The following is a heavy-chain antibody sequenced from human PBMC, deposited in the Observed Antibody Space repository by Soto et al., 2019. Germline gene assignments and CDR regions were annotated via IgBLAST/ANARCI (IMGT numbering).Heavy chain of an antibody. J-gene: IGHJ5*02. D-gene: IGHD6-13*01. CDR2: MHYSGST. CDR1: GVSFRTSDYY. CDR3: AREMGSAGIDSVRRNWFDP. V-gene: IGHV4-39*02. Sequence: SETLSLTCTVSGVSFRTSDYYWGWIRQPPNKGLEWIGSMHYSGSTFYNPSLKSRVTISVDTSKNQFSLKLTSVTAADTAVYYCAREMGSAGIDSVRRNWFDPWGQGTLVTVSS.